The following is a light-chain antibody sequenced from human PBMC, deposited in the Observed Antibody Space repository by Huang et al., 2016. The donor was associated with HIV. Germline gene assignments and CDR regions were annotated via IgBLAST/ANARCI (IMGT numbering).Light chain of an antibody. CDR2: GAS. V-gene: IGKV3-15*01. J-gene: IGKJ4*01. CDR3: QHYSNWPPLT. Sequence: IILTQSPATLSVSPGEGATLSCRASQSIGTNLAWYQQGPGQAPILLVYGASTRATGVPVRFSGSGSGTQFNLTLSSLQSEDFATYYCQHYSNWPPLTFGGGTKVDI. CDR1: QSIGTN.